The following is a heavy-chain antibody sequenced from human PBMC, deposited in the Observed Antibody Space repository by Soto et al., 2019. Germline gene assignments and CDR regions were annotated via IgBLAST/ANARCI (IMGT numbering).Heavy chain of an antibody. D-gene: IGHD6-19*01. CDR2: VYFSGTT. Sequence: QLQLQESGPGLVKPSETLSLTCPVSGGSINSANYYWGWLRQPPGKGLEWIGNVYFSGTTYYNPSLKGRVTISVDTYKNQFSLKLSSVTAADSAVFFCVRHQRYSSGWYIDYWGRGTPVTASS. J-gene: IGHJ4*02. CDR3: VRHQRYSSGWYIDY. CDR1: GGSINSANYY. V-gene: IGHV4-39*01.